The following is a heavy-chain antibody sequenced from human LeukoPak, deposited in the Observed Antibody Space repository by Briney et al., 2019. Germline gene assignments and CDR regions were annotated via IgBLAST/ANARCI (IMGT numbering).Heavy chain of an antibody. Sequence: SETLSLTCTVSGGSISNSFYWGWIRQSPGKGLEWIASIYYSGGPYYNPSLKSRVTISLDTSKNQFSLKLSSVTAADTAVYYCSRAQSNQMATKIWGQGTLVSVSS. CDR3: SRAQSNQMATKI. D-gene: IGHD5-24*01. V-gene: IGHV4-39*07. J-gene: IGHJ4*02. CDR1: GGSISNSFY. CDR2: IYYSGGP.